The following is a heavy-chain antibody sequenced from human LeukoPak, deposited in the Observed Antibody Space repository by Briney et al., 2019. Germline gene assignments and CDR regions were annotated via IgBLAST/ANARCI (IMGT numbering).Heavy chain of an antibody. CDR1: GFTSSDYY. J-gene: IGHJ4*02. D-gene: IGHD1-26*01. V-gene: IGHV3-66*01. CDR3: ARVYSGSYCDY. Sequence: TGGSLRLSCAASGFTSSDYYMSWVRQAPGKGLEWVSVIYSDGSTYYPDSVKGRFTISRDNSKNTLYLQINSLRAEDTAVYYCARVYSGSYCDYWGQGTLVTVSS. CDR2: IYSDGST.